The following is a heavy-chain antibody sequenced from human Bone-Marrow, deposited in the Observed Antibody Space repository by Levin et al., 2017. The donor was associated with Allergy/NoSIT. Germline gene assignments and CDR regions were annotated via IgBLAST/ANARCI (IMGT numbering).Heavy chain of an antibody. D-gene: IGHD2-15*01. V-gene: IGHV3-30*18. CDR1: GFTFSSYG. Sequence: GESLKISCAASGFTFSSYGMHWVRQAPGKGLEWVAVISYDGSNKYYADSVKGRFTISRDNSKNTLYLQMNSLRAEDTAVYYCAKDVNCILGYCSGGSCYSECRVYYYYYYGMDVWGQGTTVTVSS. CDR2: ISYDGSNK. J-gene: IGHJ6*02. CDR3: AKDVNCILGYCSGGSCYSECRVYYYYYYGMDV.